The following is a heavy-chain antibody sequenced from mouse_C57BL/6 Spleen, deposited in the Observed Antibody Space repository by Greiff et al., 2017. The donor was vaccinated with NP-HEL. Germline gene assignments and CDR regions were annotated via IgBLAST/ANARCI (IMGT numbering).Heavy chain of an antibody. Sequence: VQLQQSGAELVMPGASVKLSCKASGYTFTSYWMHWVKQRPGQGLEWIGEIDPSDSYTNYNQKFKGKSTLTVDKSSSTAYMQLSSLTSEDSAVYYCARNYGSSPYWYFDVWGTGTTVTVSS. CDR3: ARNYGSSPYWYFDV. J-gene: IGHJ1*03. D-gene: IGHD1-1*01. V-gene: IGHV1-69*01. CDR2: IDPSDSYT. CDR1: GYTFTSYW.